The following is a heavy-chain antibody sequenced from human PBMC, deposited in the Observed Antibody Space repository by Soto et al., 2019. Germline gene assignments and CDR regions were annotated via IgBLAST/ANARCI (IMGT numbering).Heavy chain of an antibody. CDR3: AREERDSGCDY. CDR2: ISSSSSTI. Sequence: EVQLVESGGGLVQPGGSLRLSCAASGFTFSSYSMNWVRQAPGKGLEWVSYISSSSSTIYYADSVKGRFTISRDNAKNSLYLQMTSLRAEDTAVYYCAREERDSGCDYWGQGTLVTVSS. CDR1: GFTFSSYS. D-gene: IGHD6-19*01. J-gene: IGHJ4*02. V-gene: IGHV3-48*01.